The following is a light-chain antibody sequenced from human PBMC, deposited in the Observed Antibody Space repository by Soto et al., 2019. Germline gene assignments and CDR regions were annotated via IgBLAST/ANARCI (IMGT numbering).Light chain of an antibody. CDR1: QSLLHTSGDNY. J-gene: IGKJ1*01. CDR2: LGS. V-gene: IGKV2-28*01. Sequence: DIVMTQSPLSLSVTPGEPGSIACSSTQSLLHTSGDNYLDWYLQRPGQSPQLLIYLGSKRASGVSDRFSGSGSGTHFTLRISRVEAEDVGFYYCMQAQRIPRTFGQGTKVDIK. CDR3: MQAQRIPRT.